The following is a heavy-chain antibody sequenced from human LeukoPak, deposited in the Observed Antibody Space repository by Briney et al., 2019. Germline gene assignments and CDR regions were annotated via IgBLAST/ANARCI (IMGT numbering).Heavy chain of an antibody. CDR3: ARDRRCSSTSCYTR. D-gene: IGHD2-2*02. J-gene: IGHJ4*02. CDR2: ISYTGST. V-gene: IGHV4-59*11. Sequence: PSETLSLTCSVSGGSIGSPYWTWIRQPPGKGLEWIGYISYTGSTNYNPSLKSRVTISVDTSKNQFSLKLSSVTAADTAVYYCARDRRCSSTSCYTRWGQGTLVTVSS. CDR1: GGSIGSPY.